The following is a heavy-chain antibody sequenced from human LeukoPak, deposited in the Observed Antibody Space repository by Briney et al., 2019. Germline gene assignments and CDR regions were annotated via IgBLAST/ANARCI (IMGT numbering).Heavy chain of an antibody. CDR3: ASRLTGIAAAGYYYYGMDV. CDR1: GYTFTSYD. Sequence: ASVKVSCKASGYTFTSYDINWVRQATGQGLEWMGWMNPNSGNTGYAQKFQGRVTMTRNTSISTAYMELSSLRSEDTAVYYCASRLTGIAAAGYYYYGMDVWGQGTTVTVSS. CDR2: MNPNSGNT. D-gene: IGHD6-13*01. V-gene: IGHV1-8*01. J-gene: IGHJ6*02.